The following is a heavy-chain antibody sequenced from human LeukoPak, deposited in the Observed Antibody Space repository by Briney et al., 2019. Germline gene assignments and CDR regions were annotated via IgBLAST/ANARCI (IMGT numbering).Heavy chain of an antibody. CDR3: ARVAIFGVVTTYGLNWFDP. CDR1: GYTFTSYG. D-gene: IGHD3-3*01. J-gene: IGHJ5*02. CDR2: ISAYNGNT. V-gene: IGHV1-18*01. Sequence: GASVKVSCKASGYTFTSYGISRVRQAPGQGLEWMGWISAYNGNTNYAQKLQGRVTMTTDTSTSTAYMELRSLRSDDTAVYYCARVAIFGVVTTYGLNWFDPWGQGTLVTVSS.